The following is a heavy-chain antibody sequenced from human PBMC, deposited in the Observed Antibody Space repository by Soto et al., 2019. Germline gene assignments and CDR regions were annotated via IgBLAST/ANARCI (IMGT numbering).Heavy chain of an antibody. Sequence: SLKVCCQSSESNFGAFWISCMLKMHGKGLEWMATIDPRDSYSNYSLSFQGHVTISADKSIGSAYLHWSTLEASDTAIYYCARLSTVFCNQPNCQHYFGMDVWGEGTTVTVSS. CDR1: ESNFGAFW. CDR2: IDPRDSYS. CDR3: ARLSTVFCNQPNCQHYFGMDV. J-gene: IGHJ6*01. V-gene: IGHV5-10-1*01. D-gene: IGHD3-9*01.